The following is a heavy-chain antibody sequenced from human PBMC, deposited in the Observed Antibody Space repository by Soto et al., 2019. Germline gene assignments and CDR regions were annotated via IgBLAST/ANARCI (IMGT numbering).Heavy chain of an antibody. D-gene: IGHD3-16*02. V-gene: IGHV4-39*01. CDR3: ARRGIMIAFGGVIKYFDY. CDR1: GGSXSXXXXX. J-gene: IGHJ4*02. Sequence: LXESGPGLVKPSXTLSLTCTVSGGSXSXXXXXXXWIRQPPGKGLEWIGSIYYSGSTYYTPSLKSRVTIAVDTSKNQXXLKXXXVXXXXTAVYYCARRGIMIAFGGVIKYFDYWGQGTLVTVSS. CDR2: IYYSGST.